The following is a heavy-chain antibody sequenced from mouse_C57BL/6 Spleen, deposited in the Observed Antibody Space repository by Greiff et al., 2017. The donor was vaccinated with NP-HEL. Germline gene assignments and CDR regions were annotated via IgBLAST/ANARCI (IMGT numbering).Heavy chain of an antibody. CDR3: ARTITTGLYAMDY. J-gene: IGHJ4*01. Sequence: VKLVESGPELVKPGASVKISCKASGYAFSSSWMNWVKQRPGKGLEWIGRIYPGDGDTNYNGKFKGKATLTADKSSSTAYMQLSSLTSEDSAVYFCARTITTGLYAMDYWGQGTSVTVSS. CDR1: GYAFSSSW. CDR2: IYPGDGDT. D-gene: IGHD1-2*01. V-gene: IGHV1-82*01.